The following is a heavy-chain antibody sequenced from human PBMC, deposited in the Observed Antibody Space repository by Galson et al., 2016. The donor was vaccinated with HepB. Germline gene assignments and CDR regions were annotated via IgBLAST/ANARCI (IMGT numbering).Heavy chain of an antibody. CDR1: GFSIADYG. CDR3: AKDRDEDAGGFDK. V-gene: IGHV3-9*01. Sequence: SLRLSCAASGFSIADYGMHWVRQAPGKGLEWVSGISWSTDNIDYVENVKGRFTISRDNAKNSLYLQMNSLRTEDTALYYCAKDRDEDAGGFDKWGQGTLVTVSS. CDR2: ISWSTDNI. D-gene: IGHD2-15*01. J-gene: IGHJ4*02.